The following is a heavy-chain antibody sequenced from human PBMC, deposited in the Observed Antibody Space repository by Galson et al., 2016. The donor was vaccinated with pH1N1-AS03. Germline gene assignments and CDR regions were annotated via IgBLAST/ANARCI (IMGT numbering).Heavy chain of an antibody. CDR3: ARIVYSCGGDCYYLLDY. CDR2: FFSNDEK. J-gene: IGHJ4*02. V-gene: IGHV2-26*01. D-gene: IGHD2-21*01. CDR1: DFPLSKIMG. Sequence: PALVKPPQTLTLTCTVSDFPLSKIMGVSWIRQTPGKALEWLAHFFSNDEKSYSVSLKSRLSISKDPSTGQVVLTMTNTDPVDTGTYFCARIVYSCGGDCYYLLDYWGRGTLVTVSS.